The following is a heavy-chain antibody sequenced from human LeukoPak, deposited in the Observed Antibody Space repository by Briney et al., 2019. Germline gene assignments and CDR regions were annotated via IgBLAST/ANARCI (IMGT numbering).Heavy chain of an antibody. Sequence: GGSLRLSCAASGFTFSSYGMHWVRQAPGKGLEWVAVISYDGSNKYYADSVKGRFTISRDNSKNTLYLQMNSLRAEDTAVYYRAKDLSSWFGSYYYYGMDVWGQGTTVTVSS. J-gene: IGHJ6*02. CDR1: GFTFSSYG. V-gene: IGHV3-30*18. D-gene: IGHD6-13*01. CDR2: ISYDGSNK. CDR3: AKDLSSWFGSYYYYGMDV.